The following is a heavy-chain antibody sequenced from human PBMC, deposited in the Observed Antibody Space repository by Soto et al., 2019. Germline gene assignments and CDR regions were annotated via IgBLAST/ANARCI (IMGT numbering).Heavy chain of an antibody. J-gene: IGHJ6*02. CDR3: ARDFSSCSSARCYSNYYGMDV. V-gene: IGHV3-21*01. CDR1: GFTFTSYS. Sequence: PGGSLRLSCAASGFTFTSYSIHWVRQAPGRGLEWVSAMTTNSDIYYADSVKGRFTISRDNAKNTVYLQMNSLRAEDTAVYYCARDFSSCSSARCYSNYYGMDVWGQGTTVTVSS. CDR2: MTTNSDI. D-gene: IGHD2-2*01.